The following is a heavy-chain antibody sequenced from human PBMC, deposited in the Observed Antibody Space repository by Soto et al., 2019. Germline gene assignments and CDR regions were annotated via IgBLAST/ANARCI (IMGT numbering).Heavy chain of an antibody. D-gene: IGHD6-13*01. Sequence: QLQLQESGPGLVKPSETLSLTCTVSGGSISSSSYYWGWIRQPPGKGLEWIGSIYYSGSTYYNPSLKSRVTISVDTSKNQLSLQLSSVTAADTAVYYCARHLSRIAAAGPVDDWGQGTLVTVS. CDR3: ARHLSRIAAAGPVDD. V-gene: IGHV4-39*01. CDR1: GGSISSSSYY. J-gene: IGHJ4*02. CDR2: IYYSGST.